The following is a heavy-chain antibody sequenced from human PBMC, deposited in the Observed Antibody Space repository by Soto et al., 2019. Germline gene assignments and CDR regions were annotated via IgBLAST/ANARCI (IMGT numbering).Heavy chain of an antibody. J-gene: IGHJ6*02. Sequence: SLRLSCAASGFTFDDYAMHWVRQAPGKGLEWVSGISWNSGSIGYADSVKGRFTISRDNAKNSLYLQMNSLRAEDTALYYCAKAVRFLALEDYYYGMDVWGQGTTVTVSS. CDR3: AKAVRFLALEDYYYGMDV. D-gene: IGHD3-3*01. CDR2: ISWNSGSI. CDR1: GFTFDDYA. V-gene: IGHV3-9*01.